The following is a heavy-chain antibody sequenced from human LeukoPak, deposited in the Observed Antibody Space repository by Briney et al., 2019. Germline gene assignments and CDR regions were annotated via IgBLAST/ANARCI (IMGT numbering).Heavy chain of an antibody. CDR1: GGSFSGYY. J-gene: IGHJ6*02. CDR3: ARGPEPRIWFGELGMDV. CDR2: INHSGST. Sequence: PSETLSLTCAVYGGSFSGYYWSWIRQPPGKGLEWIGEINHSGSTNYNPSLKSRVTISVDTPKNQFSLKLSSVTAADTAVYYCARGPEPRIWFGELGMDVWGQGTTVTVSS. V-gene: IGHV4-34*01. D-gene: IGHD3-10*01.